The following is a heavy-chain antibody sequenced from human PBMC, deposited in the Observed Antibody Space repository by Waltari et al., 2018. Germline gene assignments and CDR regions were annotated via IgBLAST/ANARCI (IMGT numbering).Heavy chain of an antibody. V-gene: IGHV3-23*01. D-gene: IGHD4-4*01. J-gene: IGHJ5*02. CDR3: VKDRTTVPGNVNWFDP. CDR1: GFTFDVYA. CDR2: IGGSGGNT. Sequence: EVQLLESGGGLVQPGGSRRLSCKASGFTFDVYAMNWVRQAPGKGVVLVAVIGGSGGNTFNADSVKGRFTISRDNSKNMVYLQMNTLRVEDTATYFCVKDRTTVPGNVNWFDPWGQGTLLTVSS.